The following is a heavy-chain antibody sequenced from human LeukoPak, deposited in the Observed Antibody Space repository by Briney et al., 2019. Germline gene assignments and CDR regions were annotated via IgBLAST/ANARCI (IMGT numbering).Heavy chain of an antibody. CDR1: GYSISSGYY. Sequence: SETLSLTCTVSGYSISSGYYWGWIRQPPGKGLEWIGSIYHSGSTYYNPSLKSRVTISVDTSKNQFSLKLSSVTAADTAVYYCARVSTSWYQDWYFDLWGRGTLVTVSS. V-gene: IGHV4-38-2*02. J-gene: IGHJ2*01. D-gene: IGHD6-13*01. CDR2: IYHSGST. CDR3: ARVSTSWYQDWYFDL.